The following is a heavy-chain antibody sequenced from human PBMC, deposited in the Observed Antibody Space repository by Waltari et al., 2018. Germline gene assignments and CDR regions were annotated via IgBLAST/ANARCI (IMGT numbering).Heavy chain of an antibody. D-gene: IGHD2-8*01. V-gene: IGHV5-10-1*03. CDR3: ARGVGSPGDF. J-gene: IGHJ4*02. CDR1: GYSFTNYW. Sequence: EVHLVQSGAEVKKPGESLKISCKVSGYSFTNYWINWVRQMPGKGLEWMGRMEPGESETNYSPSFEGQVTISADKSTNTAYLQWSTLKASDTAMYYCARGVGSPGDFWGQGTLVTVSS. CDR2: MEPGESET.